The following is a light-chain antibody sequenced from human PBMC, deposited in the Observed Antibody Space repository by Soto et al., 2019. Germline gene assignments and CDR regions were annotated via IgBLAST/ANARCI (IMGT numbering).Light chain of an antibody. CDR3: QQYNKWPLFT. CDR2: GAS. V-gene: IGKV3-15*01. J-gene: IGKJ3*01. CDR1: LSVGSN. Sequence: EAVLTQSPATLSVSPGERATLSCRASLSVGSNLAWYQQRPGQAPRLLIYGASSRATGIPVRISGSGSGTEFTLSISSLQSEDFVVYYCQQYNKWPLFTFGPGTRVDMK.